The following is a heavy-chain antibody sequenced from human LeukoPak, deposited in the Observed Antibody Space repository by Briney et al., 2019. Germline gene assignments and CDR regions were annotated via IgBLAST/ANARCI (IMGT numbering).Heavy chain of an antibody. V-gene: IGHV3-21*01. Sequence: GGSLRLSCAASGFTFSSYSMNWVRQAPGKGLEWVSSISSSSSYIYYADSVKGRFTISRDNAKNSLYLQMNSLRVEDTAVYYCARDRSHYFDYWGQGTLVTVSS. J-gene: IGHJ4*02. CDR3: ARDRSHYFDY. CDR1: GFTFSSYS. CDR2: ISSSSSYI.